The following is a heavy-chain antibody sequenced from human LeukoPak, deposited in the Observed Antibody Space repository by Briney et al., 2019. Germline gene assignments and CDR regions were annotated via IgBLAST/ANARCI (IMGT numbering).Heavy chain of an antibody. D-gene: IGHD5-24*01. CDR1: GGSISSYY. CDR3: ASLGWLQPVDY. Sequence: SETLSLTCTVSGGSISSYYWSWIRQPPGKGLEWIGYIYYSGSTNYNPSLKSRVTMSVDTSKNQFSLKLSSVTAADTAVYYCASLGWLQPVDYWGQGTLVTVSS. CDR2: IYYSGST. V-gene: IGHV4-59*08. J-gene: IGHJ4*02.